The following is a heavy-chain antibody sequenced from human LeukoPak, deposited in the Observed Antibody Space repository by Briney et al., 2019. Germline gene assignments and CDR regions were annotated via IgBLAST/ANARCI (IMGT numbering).Heavy chain of an antibody. D-gene: IGHD3-9*01. V-gene: IGHV3-30-3*01. CDR1: GFTFSSYA. CDR2: ISYDGSNK. CDR3: AREELSYYDILTGYQNPFDY. J-gene: IGHJ4*02. Sequence: GGSLRLSCAASGFTFSSYAMHWVRQAPGKGLEWVAVISYDGSNKYYADSVKGRFTISRDNSKNTLYLQMNSLRAEDTAVYYCAREELSYYDILTGYQNPFDYWGQGTLVTVSS.